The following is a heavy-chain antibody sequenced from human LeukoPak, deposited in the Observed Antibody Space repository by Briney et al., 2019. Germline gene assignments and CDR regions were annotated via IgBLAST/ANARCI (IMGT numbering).Heavy chain of an antibody. Sequence: GGSLRLSCVGSGYGFKRYSMNWVRQAPGKGLEWISYITSSSSSIFYAASVRGRFTISRDNAMNSMYLQMNSLRDEDTAVYYCTRGGSYFEKWGQGSLVTVTS. V-gene: IGHV3-48*02. D-gene: IGHD3-10*01. J-gene: IGHJ4*02. CDR1: GYGFKRYS. CDR2: ITSSSSSI. CDR3: TRGGSYFEK.